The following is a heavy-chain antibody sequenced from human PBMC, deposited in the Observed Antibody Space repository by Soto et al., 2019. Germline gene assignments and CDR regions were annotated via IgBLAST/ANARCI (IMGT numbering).Heavy chain of an antibody. J-gene: IGHJ4*02. CDR2: SYHSGST. D-gene: IGHD6-19*01. CDR3: ARDRAVSARGSFDY. Sequence: QVQLQESGPGLVEPSGTLSLTCAVSGGSVSSTNWWRWVRQPPGKGLEWIGESYHSGSTYYNPSLKSRVTISVEKSKNPFSLRLSSVTAADTAVYFCARDRAVSARGSFDYWGQGTLVTVSS. V-gene: IGHV4-4*02. CDR1: GGSVSSTNW.